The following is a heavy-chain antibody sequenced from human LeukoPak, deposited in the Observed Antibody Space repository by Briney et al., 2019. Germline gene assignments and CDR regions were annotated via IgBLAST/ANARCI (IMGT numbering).Heavy chain of an antibody. J-gene: IGHJ4*02. CDR2: VRFDGSIQ. V-gene: IGHV3-30*02. D-gene: IGHD1-14*01. CDR1: GFPFSDFG. CDR3: ARAPGQPEYYFDY. Sequence: GGSLRLSCAASGFPFSDFGMHWVRQAPGKGLEWLAFVRFDGSIQYYADSVRGRFTISRDDSKNTLYLQMNSLRAEDTAVYYCARAPGQPEYYFDYWGQGTLVTVSS.